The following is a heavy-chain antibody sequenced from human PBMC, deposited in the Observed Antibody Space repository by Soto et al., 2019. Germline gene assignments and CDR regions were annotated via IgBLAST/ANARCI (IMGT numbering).Heavy chain of an antibody. J-gene: IGHJ4*02. CDR1: GYTFNSHS. Sequence: QVQLVESGGGVVQPGRSLRLSCTASGYTFNSHSIHWVRQAPGKGLEWVAVISGDGNTKFYGDSVKGRFTISRDNSKNTLYLYMNSLGPEDTAVYYCATEMITSITLFDYWGLGTLVTVSS. V-gene: IGHV3-30-3*01. CDR3: ATEMITSITLFDY. D-gene: IGHD3-16*01. CDR2: ISGDGNTK.